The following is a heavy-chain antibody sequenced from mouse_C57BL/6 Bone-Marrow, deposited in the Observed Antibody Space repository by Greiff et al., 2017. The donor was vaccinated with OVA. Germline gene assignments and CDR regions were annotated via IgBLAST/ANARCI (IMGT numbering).Heavy chain of an antibody. V-gene: IGHV5-6*01. CDR1: GFTFSSYG. D-gene: IGHD1-1*01. J-gene: IGHJ3*01. CDR2: ISSGGSYT. CDR3: ARVTTVVAPFAY. Sequence: EVKLVESGGDLVKPGGSLKLSCAASGFTFSSYGMSWVRQTPDKRLEWVATISSGGSYTYYPDSVKGRFTISRDNAKNTLYLQMSSLKSEDTAMYYCARVTTVVAPFAYWGQGTLVTVSA.